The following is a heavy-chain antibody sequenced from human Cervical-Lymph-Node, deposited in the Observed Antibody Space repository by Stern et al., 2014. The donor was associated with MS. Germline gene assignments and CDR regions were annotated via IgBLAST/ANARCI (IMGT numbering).Heavy chain of an antibody. Sequence: VQLEESGAEVKKPGASVKVSCKASGYTFTNYYIHWVRQAPGQGLEWMGMINPSGGSPNYAQKFQGRLTMTSDTSTTTVYMELSSLRSEDTAVYYCARNRYCSGGNCFSDWFDPWGLGTLVTVSS. CDR2: INPSGGSP. D-gene: IGHD2-15*01. CDR3: ARNRYCSGGNCFSDWFDP. J-gene: IGHJ5*02. CDR1: GYTFTNYY. V-gene: IGHV1-46*03.